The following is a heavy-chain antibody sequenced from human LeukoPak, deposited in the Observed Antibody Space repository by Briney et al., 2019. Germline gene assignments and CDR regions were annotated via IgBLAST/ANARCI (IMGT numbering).Heavy chain of an antibody. CDR3: ARENSGPDAFDI. V-gene: IGHV4-59*01. Sequence: SETLSLTCTVSGGSISSYYWSWIRQPPGKGLEWIGYIYYSGSTNYNPSLKSRVTISVDTSNNQFSLKLSSVTAADTAVYYCARENSGPDAFDIWGQGTMVTVSS. D-gene: IGHD6-19*01. J-gene: IGHJ3*02. CDR2: IYYSGST. CDR1: GGSISSYY.